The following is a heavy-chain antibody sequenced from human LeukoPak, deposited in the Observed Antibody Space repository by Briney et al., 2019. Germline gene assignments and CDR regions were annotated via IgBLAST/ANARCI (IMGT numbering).Heavy chain of an antibody. J-gene: IGHJ3*02. CDR2: ISAYNGNT. Sequence: VASVKVSCKASGYTFTSYGISWVRQAPGQGLEWMGWISAYNGNTNYAQKLQGRVTMTTDTSTSTAYMELRSLRSDDTAVYYCASRRRGYIVGAPFDIWGQGTMVTVSS. D-gene: IGHD1-26*01. CDR3: ASRRRGYIVGAPFDI. V-gene: IGHV1-18*01. CDR1: GYTFTSYG.